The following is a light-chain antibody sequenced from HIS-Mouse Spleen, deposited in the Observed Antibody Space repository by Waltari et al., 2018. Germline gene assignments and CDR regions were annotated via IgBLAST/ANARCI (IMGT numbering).Light chain of an antibody. Sequence: SSELTQDPAVSVALGQTVRITCQGDSLRSYYASWYQQKPGKAPVLVISGKNNRPSGIPDRFSGSSSGNTASLTITGAQAEDEADYYCNSRDSSGNHVVFGGGTKLTVL. J-gene: IGLJ2*01. CDR2: GKN. V-gene: IGLV3-19*01. CDR1: SLRSYY. CDR3: NSRDSSGNHVV.